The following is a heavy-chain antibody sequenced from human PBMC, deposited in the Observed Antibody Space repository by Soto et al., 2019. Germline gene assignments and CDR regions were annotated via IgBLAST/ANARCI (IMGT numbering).Heavy chain of an antibody. D-gene: IGHD3-16*01. J-gene: IGHJ4*02. CDR3: AREIETEGEFDY. V-gene: IGHV1-3*01. CDR2: INAGNGNT. CDR1: GYTFTSYA. Sequence: ASVKVSCKASGYTFTSYAMHWVRQAPGQRLEWMGWINAGNGNTKYSQKFQGRVTITRDTSASTAYMGLSSLRSEDTAVYYCAREIETEGEFDYWGQGTLVTVSS.